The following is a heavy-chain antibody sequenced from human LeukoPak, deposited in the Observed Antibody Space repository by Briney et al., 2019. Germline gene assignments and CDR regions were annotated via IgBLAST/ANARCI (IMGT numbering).Heavy chain of an antibody. D-gene: IGHD6-13*01. CDR1: GFTFSSYA. CDR2: IRNDGSNK. V-gene: IGHV3-30*02. Sequence: GGSLRLSCAASGFTFSSYAMHWVRQAPGKGLEWVAFIRNDGSNKYYADSVKGRFTLSRDNSNNTLYLQMNSLRAEDTAVYYCAKDGSSWYVAEYFQHWGQGTLVTVSS. J-gene: IGHJ1*01. CDR3: AKDGSSWYVAEYFQH.